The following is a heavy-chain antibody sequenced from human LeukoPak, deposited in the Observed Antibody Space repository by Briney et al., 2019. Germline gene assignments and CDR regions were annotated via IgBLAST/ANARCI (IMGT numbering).Heavy chain of an antibody. J-gene: IGHJ5*02. V-gene: IGHV4-30-4*01. CDR3: ARDLPWGAYCGGDRSAGWFDP. D-gene: IGHD2-21*02. CDR1: GGSISSGDYY. CDR2: IYYSGST. Sequence: SQTLSLTCTVSGGSISSGDYYWSWIRQPPGKGLEWIGYIYYSGSTYYNPSLKSRVTISVDTSKNRFSLKLSSVTAADTAVYYCARDLPWGAYCGGDRSAGWFDPWGQGTLVTVSS.